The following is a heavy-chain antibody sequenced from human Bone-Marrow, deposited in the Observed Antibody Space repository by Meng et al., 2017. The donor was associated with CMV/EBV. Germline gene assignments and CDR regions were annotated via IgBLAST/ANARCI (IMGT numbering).Heavy chain of an antibody. CDR3: ARGPRSGVVIDFFDY. Sequence: GGSLRLSCAASGFTFSSYWMHWVRQAPGKGLVWVSRINSDGSSTSYADSVKGRFTISRDNAKNTLYLQMNSLRAEDTAVYYCARGPRSGVVIDFFDYWGQGTLVTVSS. CDR1: GFTFSSYW. CDR2: INSDGSST. D-gene: IGHD3-3*01. V-gene: IGHV3-74*01. J-gene: IGHJ4*02.